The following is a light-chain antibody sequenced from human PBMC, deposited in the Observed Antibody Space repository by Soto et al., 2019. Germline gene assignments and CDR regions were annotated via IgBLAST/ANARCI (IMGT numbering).Light chain of an antibody. J-gene: IGKJ2*01. CDR3: QQYNSYSMYT. CDR2: DAS. CDR1: QSISSW. Sequence: DIQMTQSPSTLSASVGDRVTITCRARQSISSWLAWYQQKPGKAPKLLIYDASSLESGVPSRFSGSGSGTEFPLTISRLQPDDFATYYCQQYNSYSMYTVGQGTKVDSK. V-gene: IGKV1-5*01.